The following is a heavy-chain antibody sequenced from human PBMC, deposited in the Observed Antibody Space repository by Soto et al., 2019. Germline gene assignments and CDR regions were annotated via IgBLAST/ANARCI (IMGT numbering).Heavy chain of an antibody. CDR1: GGSINNYEYY. J-gene: IGHJ4*02. V-gene: IGHV4-30-4*01. Sequence: QVQLQESGPGLVKPSQTLSLTCSVSGGSINNYEYYWTWIRQPPGEGLEWIGHIYYTGSTSYNPSLKSRVTISLDASKNQFSLKVNSVSAADTAVYYWARERSNSPDFFDSWGQGTLVTVSS. D-gene: IGHD1-1*01. CDR3: ARERSNSPDFFDS. CDR2: IYYTGST.